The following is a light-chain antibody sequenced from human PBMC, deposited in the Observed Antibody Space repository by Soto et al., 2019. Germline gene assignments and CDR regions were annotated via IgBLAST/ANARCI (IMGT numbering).Light chain of an antibody. Sequence: EIVLTQSPGTLSLSPGERATLSCRASQSVSSSYLAWYQQKPGQAPRLFIYAASIRATGIPDRFSGSGSGTDFTLTISSLEPEDFAVYYCQQYRSWPRTFGQGTKVEIK. V-gene: IGKV3-20*01. CDR2: AAS. J-gene: IGKJ1*01. CDR1: QSVSSSY. CDR3: QQYRSWPRT.